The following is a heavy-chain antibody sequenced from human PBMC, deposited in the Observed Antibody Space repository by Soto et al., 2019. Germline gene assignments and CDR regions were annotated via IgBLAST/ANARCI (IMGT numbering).Heavy chain of an antibody. J-gene: IGHJ4*02. D-gene: IGHD6-19*01. CDR3: ARDFRSSCWPKRGPFDY. V-gene: IGHV6-1*01. CDR1: GDSVSSNSAA. Sequence: SQTLSLTCAISGDSVSSNSAAWNWIRQSPSRGLEWLGRTYYRSKWYNDYAVSVKSRITINPDTSKNQFSLQLNSVTPEDTAVYYCARDFRSSCWPKRGPFDYWGQGTLVTVSS. CDR2: TYYRSKWYN.